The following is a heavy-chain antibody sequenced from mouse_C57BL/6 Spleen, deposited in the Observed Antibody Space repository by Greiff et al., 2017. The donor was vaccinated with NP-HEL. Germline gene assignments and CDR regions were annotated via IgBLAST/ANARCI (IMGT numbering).Heavy chain of an antibody. CDR2: IDPSDSYT. CDR3: ARGTTVVARDAMDY. J-gene: IGHJ4*01. V-gene: IGHV1-50*01. Sequence: VQLQQPGAELVKPGASVKLSCKASGYTFTSYWMQWVKQRPGQGLEWIGEIDPSDSYTNYNQKFKGKATLTVDTSSSTAYMQLSSLTSEDSAVYYCARGTTVVARDAMDYWGQGTSVTVSS. D-gene: IGHD1-1*01. CDR1: GYTFTSYW.